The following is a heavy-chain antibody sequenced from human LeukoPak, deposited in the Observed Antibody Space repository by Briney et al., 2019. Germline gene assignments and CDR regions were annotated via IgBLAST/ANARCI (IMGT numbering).Heavy chain of an antibody. Sequence: GGSLRLSCAASGFTFSSYAMSWVRQAPGKGLEWVSAISGSGGSTYYADSVKGRFTISRDNSKNTLCLQMNSLRAEDTAVYYCAKTPGDFWSGYYTYSWFDPWGQGTLVTVSS. V-gene: IGHV3-23*01. CDR2: ISGSGGST. J-gene: IGHJ5*02. D-gene: IGHD3-3*01. CDR1: GFTFSSYA. CDR3: AKTPGDFWSGYYTYSWFDP.